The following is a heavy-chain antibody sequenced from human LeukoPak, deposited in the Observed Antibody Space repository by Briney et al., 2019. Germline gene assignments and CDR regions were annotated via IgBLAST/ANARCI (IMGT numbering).Heavy chain of an antibody. V-gene: IGHV3-7*04. D-gene: IGHD1-26*01. Sequence: PGGSLRLSCATSGFSFSSYWMSWVRQAPGKGLEWVANIKQGGSDKYYVDSVKGRLTISRDDAKNSLYLQMNSLRAEDTAVYFCARDLFNGSYNGVNYWGQGALVTVSS. J-gene: IGHJ4*02. CDR2: IKQGGSDK. CDR3: ARDLFNGSYNGVNY. CDR1: GFSFSSYW.